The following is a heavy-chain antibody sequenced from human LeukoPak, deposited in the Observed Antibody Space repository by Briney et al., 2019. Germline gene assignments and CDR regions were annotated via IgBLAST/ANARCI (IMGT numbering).Heavy chain of an antibody. D-gene: IGHD1-26*01. CDR1: GFTFSSSW. Sequence: GRSLRLSCAASGFTFSSSWTHWVRQDPRKGLVWVSRINSDGSTTSYADSVKGRFTISRDNAKNTLYLQMNSLRAEDTAVYYCGRALGSPLDFWGQGTLVTVSS. CDR2: INSDGSTT. J-gene: IGHJ4*02. V-gene: IGHV3-74*01. CDR3: GRALGSPLDF.